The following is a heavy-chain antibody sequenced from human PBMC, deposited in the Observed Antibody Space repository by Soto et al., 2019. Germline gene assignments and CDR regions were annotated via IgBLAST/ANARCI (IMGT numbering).Heavy chain of an antibody. Sequence: EVQLLESGGGLVQPGGSLRLSCAASGFTFSSYAMSWVRQAPGKGLEWVSAISGSGGSTYYADSVKGRFTISRDNSKNTLYLQMNSLRAEDTAVYYCANHDIQLWLTLGAVDIWGQGTMVTVSS. CDR3: ANHDIQLWLTLGAVDI. V-gene: IGHV3-23*01. CDR2: ISGSGGST. D-gene: IGHD5-18*01. J-gene: IGHJ3*02. CDR1: GFTFSSYA.